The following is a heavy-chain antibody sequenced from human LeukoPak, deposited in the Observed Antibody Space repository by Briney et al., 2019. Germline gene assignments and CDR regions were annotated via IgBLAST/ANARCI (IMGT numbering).Heavy chain of an antibody. Sequence: GRSLRLSCAASGFTFDDYAMHWVRQAPGKGLEWVSGISWNSGSIGYADSVKGRFTISRDNAKNSLYLQMNSLRAEDTALYYCCCGDYNTLLDYWGQGTLVTVSS. CDR3: CCGDYNTLLDY. V-gene: IGHV3-9*01. CDR2: ISWNSGSI. D-gene: IGHD2-21*02. J-gene: IGHJ4*02. CDR1: GFTFDDYA.